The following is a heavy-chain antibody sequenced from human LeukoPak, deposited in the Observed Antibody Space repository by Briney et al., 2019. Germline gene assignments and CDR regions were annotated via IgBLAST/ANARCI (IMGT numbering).Heavy chain of an antibody. D-gene: IGHD5-12*01. CDR2: IYYSGST. J-gene: IGHJ4*02. CDR3: AGHDSGYDGYFDY. V-gene: IGHV4-39*01. Sequence: SETLSLTCTVSGGSISSSSYYWGWIRQPPGEGLEWIGSIYYSGSTYYNPSLKSRVTISVDTSKNQFSLKLSSVTAADTAVYYCAGHDSGYDGYFDYWGQGTLVTVSS. CDR1: GGSISSSSYY.